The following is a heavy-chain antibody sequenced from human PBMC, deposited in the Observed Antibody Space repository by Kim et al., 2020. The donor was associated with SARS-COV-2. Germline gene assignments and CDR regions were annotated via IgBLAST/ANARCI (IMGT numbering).Heavy chain of an antibody. D-gene: IGHD3-22*01. J-gene: IGHJ5*02. V-gene: IGHV4-39*01. CDR3: ARHTIVVVITGWFDP. Sequence: SETLSLTCTVSGGSISSSSYYWGWIRQPPGKGLEWIGSIYYSGSTYYNPSLKSRVTISVDTSKNQFSLKLSSVTAADTAVYYCARHTIVVVITGWFDPWGQGTLVTVSS. CDR1: GGSISSSSYY. CDR2: IYYSGST.